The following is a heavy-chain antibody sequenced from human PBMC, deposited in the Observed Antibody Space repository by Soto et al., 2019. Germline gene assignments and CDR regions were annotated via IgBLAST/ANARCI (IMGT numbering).Heavy chain of an antibody. CDR3: SRGLYYYDKIGNSGI. V-gene: IGHV4-34*01. CDR1: GGSFRGYY. Sequence: TLSLTCAVYGGSFRGYYWTWIRQPPGKGLEWIGEVDHSGNTRLNASLQSRVTVSLDTSKNHFSLNLISLTAADTAVYYCSRGLYYYDKIGNSGIWGQGTQVTVSS. CDR2: VDHSGNT. J-gene: IGHJ4*02. D-gene: IGHD3-22*01.